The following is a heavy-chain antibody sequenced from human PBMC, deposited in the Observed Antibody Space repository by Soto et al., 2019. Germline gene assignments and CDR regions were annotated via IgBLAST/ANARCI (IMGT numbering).Heavy chain of an antibody. CDR1: GFTFSNYG. V-gene: IGHV3-23*01. D-gene: IGHD3-3*01. CDR3: AKEVTIYAVDPADY. CDR2: MSGSGDDA. Sequence: EVQLLESGGGLVQPGGSLRLSCAASGFTFSNYGMSWVRQAPGMGLEWVSVMSGSGDDAYYADSVKGRFTISRDNSKNMLYLQMTSLRAEDTAVYFCAKEVTIYAVDPADYWGQGTQVAVSS. J-gene: IGHJ4*02.